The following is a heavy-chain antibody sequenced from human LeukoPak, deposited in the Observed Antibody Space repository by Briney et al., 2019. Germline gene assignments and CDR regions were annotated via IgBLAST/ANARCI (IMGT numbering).Heavy chain of an antibody. Sequence: PGRSLRLSCAASGFTFSDYGMNWVRQAPGKGLEWVAVVSADGSVKHYADSVKGRFTGSRDNSRNTLYLQINSLRVEDTAVYYCAKEAGCNYAPLDYWGQGTLVTVTS. J-gene: IGHJ4*02. CDR1: GFTFSDYG. V-gene: IGHV3-30*18. CDR2: VSADGSVK. D-gene: IGHD5-18*01. CDR3: AKEAGCNYAPLDY.